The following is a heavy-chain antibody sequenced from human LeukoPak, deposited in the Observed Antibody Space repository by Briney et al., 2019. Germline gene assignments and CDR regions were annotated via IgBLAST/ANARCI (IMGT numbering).Heavy chain of an antibody. D-gene: IGHD1-1*01. CDR1: GGSITGSSYY. CDR3: ARPVPSRLGWFDP. CDR2: IYFSGST. J-gene: IGHJ5*02. V-gene: IGHV4-39*01. Sequence: SETLSLTCTVSGGSITGSSYYWGWIRQPPGKGLEWIGSIYFSGSTYYNPSLKSRVTISVDTSKNQFSLKLTSVTAADTAVYYCARPVPSRLGWFDPWGQGTLVTVSS.